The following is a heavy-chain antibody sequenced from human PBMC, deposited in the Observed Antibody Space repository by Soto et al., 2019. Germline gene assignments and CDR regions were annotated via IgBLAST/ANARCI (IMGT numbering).Heavy chain of an antibody. CDR2: IYYSGST. CDR1: GGSISSGGYY. CDR3: AGAEGVIAATGRWYFDL. D-gene: IGHD2-15*01. J-gene: IGHJ2*01. V-gene: IGHV4-31*03. Sequence: TSETLSLTCTVSGGSISSGGYYWSWIRQHLGKGLEWIGYIYYSGSTYYNPSLKSRVTISVDTSKNQFSLKLSSVTAADTAVYYCAGAEGVIAATGRWYFDLWGRGTLVTVSS.